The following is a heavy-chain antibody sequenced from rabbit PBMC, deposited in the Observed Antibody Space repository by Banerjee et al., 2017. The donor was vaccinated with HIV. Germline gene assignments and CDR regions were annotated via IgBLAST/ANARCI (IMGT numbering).Heavy chain of an antibody. J-gene: IGHJ4*01. CDR3: ARYDDYGVTGYAYATFNL. CDR2: IYASSSDGSSDGS. CDR1: GFSFSSSYW. V-gene: IGHV1S40*01. Sequence: QSLEESGGDLVKPGASLTLTCTASGFSFSSSYWICWVRQAPGKGLEWIACIYASSSDGSSDGSYYASWAKGRFTISKTSSTTVTLQMTSLTAADTATYFCARYDDYGVTGYAYATFNLWGPGTLVTVS. D-gene: IGHD6-1*01.